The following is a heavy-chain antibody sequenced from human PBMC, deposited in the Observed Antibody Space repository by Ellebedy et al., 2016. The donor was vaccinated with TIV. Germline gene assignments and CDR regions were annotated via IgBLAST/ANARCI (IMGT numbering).Heavy chain of an antibody. CDR1: GYTFTSYY. V-gene: IGHV1-46*01. CDR3: ARVPSYSSGYDLDH. J-gene: IGHJ4*02. Sequence: AASVKVSCKASGYTFTSYYMHWVRQAPGQGLEWMGIINPTIGSTTYAQKFQGRVTMTSDTSTSTVYMELSSLKSEDTAVYYCARVPSYSSGYDLDHWGQGTLATVSS. CDR2: INPTIGST. D-gene: IGHD5-18*01.